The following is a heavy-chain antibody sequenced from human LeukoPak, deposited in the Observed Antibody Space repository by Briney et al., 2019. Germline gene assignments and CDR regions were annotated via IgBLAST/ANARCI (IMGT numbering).Heavy chain of an antibody. CDR2: MNPNSGNT. Sequence: VTVSCXASGYTFTSYDINWVRQAAGQGLEGMGWMNPNSGNTGYAQKFQGRVTITRNTSISTAYMELSSLRSEDTAVYYCARDVGYSYGYEFDYWGQGTLVTVSS. D-gene: IGHD5-18*01. CDR1: GYTFTSYD. V-gene: IGHV1-8*01. J-gene: IGHJ4*02. CDR3: ARDVGYSYGYEFDY.